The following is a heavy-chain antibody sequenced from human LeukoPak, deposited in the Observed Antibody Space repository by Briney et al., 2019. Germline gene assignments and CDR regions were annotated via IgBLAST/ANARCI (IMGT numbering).Heavy chain of an antibody. CDR1: GYSISSGYY. D-gene: IGHD5-18*01. CDR3: ASGYTQRDAFDI. V-gene: IGHV4-38-2*02. J-gene: IGHJ3*02. CDR2: IYHSGST. Sequence: PSETLSLTCTVSGYSISSGYYWGWIRQPPGKGLEWIGSIYHSGSTNYNPSLKSRVTISVDTSKNQFSLKLSSVTAADTAVYYCASGYTQRDAFDIWGQGTMVTVSS.